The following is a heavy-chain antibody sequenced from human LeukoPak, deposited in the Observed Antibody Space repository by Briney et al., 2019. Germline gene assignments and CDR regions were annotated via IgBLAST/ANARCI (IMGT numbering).Heavy chain of an antibody. CDR2: IIPKLGTT. D-gene: IGHD3-22*01. CDR1: GGTSNSHA. V-gene: IGHV1-69*04. CDR3: ATTNDGGGYQWGDFFDF. Sequence: GASVKISCKASGGTSNSHAISWVRQAPGQGLEWMGRIIPKLGTTNRAQNFQDRVTLTADKSTNTAYMELTSLTSDDTAVYYCATTNDGGGYQWGDFFDFWGQGTLVTVSS. J-gene: IGHJ4*02.